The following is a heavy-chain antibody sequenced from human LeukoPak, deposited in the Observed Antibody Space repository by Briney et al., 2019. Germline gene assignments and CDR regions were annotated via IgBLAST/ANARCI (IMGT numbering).Heavy chain of an antibody. Sequence: GGSLRLSCAASGFTFSSYWMSWVRQAPGKGLEWVANIKQDGSEKYYVDSVKGRFTISRDNAKNSLYLQMNSLRAEDTAVYYCAREYYDFWSGYYLGYFDYRGQGTLVTVSS. V-gene: IGHV3-7*01. CDR3: AREYYDFWSGYYLGYFDY. CDR2: IKQDGSEK. J-gene: IGHJ4*02. CDR1: GFTFSSYW. D-gene: IGHD3-3*01.